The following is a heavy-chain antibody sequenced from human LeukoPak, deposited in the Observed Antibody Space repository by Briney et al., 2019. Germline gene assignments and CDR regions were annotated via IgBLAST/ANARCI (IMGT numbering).Heavy chain of an antibody. CDR2: IYYSGST. J-gene: IGHJ3*02. CDR3: ALWFGELFSI. V-gene: IGHV4-39*07. CDR1: GGSISSSSYY. D-gene: IGHD3-10*01. Sequence: SETLSLTCTVSGGSISSSSYYWGWIRQPPWKGLEWIGSIYYSGSTYYNPSLKSRVTISVDTSKNQFSLKLSSVTAADTAVYYCALWFGELFSIWGQGTMVTVSS.